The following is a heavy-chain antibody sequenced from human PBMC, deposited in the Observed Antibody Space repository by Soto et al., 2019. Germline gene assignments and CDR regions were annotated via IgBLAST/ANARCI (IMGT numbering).Heavy chain of an antibody. CDR2: ISSSSSTI. J-gene: IGHJ6*02. CDR3: ARETRNYVSIDYYYYGMDV. Sequence: EVQLVESGGGLVQPGGSLRLSCAASGFTFSSYSMNWVRQAPGKGLEWVSYISSSSSTIYYADSVKGRFTISRDNAKNSLYLQMKSLRDEDTAVYYCARETRNYVSIDYYYYGMDVWGQGTTVTVSS. D-gene: IGHD1-7*01. CDR1: GFTFSSYS. V-gene: IGHV3-48*02.